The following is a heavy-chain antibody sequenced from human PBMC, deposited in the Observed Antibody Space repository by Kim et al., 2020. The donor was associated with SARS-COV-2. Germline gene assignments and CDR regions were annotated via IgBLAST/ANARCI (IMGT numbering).Heavy chain of an antibody. V-gene: IGHV3-15*01. CDR1: GFTFSNAW. CDR2: IKSKTDGGTT. CDR3: HEPLYFTSQGRGLGDY. D-gene: IGHD3-16*01. J-gene: IGHJ4*02. Sequence: GGSLRLSCAASGFTFSNAWMSWVRQAPGKGLEWVGRIKSKTDGGTTDYAAPVKGRFTISRDDSKNTLYLQMNSLKTEDTAVYYCHEPLYFTSQGRGLGDYWGQGTLVTVSS.